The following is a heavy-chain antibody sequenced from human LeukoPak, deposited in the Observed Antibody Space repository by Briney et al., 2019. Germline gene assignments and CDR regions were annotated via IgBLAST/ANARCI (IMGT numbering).Heavy chain of an antibody. CDR3: ATDVPAVTIFGY. CDR2: LIGSGDIT. J-gene: IGHJ4*02. V-gene: IGHV3-23*01. Sequence: GGSLRLSCVASGFNFSAYAMNWVRQAPGKGLEWVSALIGSGDITYYADSVKGRFTISRDNSKNTLYLQMNSLKAEDTAVYYCATDVPAVTIFGYWGQGTLVTVSS. D-gene: IGHD2-2*01. CDR1: GFNFSAYA.